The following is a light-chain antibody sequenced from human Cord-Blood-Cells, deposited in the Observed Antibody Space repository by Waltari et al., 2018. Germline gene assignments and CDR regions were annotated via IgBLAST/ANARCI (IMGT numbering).Light chain of an antibody. J-gene: IGKJ1*01. V-gene: IGKV3-15*01. CDR3: QQYNNWPSWT. CDR1: QSVSSN. CDR2: GAA. Sequence: EIVMQQSPATRSVSPGERATLSCRSSQSVSSNLAWYQQKPGPAPRHLLYGAATRATGIPARFSGSGSGTEFTLTISSLQSEDYAVYYCQQYNNWPSWTFGQGTKVEIK.